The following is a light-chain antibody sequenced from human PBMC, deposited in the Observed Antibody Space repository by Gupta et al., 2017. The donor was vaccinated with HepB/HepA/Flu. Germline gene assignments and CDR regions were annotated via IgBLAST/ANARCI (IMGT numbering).Light chain of an antibody. CDR3: CAYAANYIIDVV. V-gene: IGLV2-11*02. CDR1: SRDVGGYNY. CDR2: SVS. Sequence: QSALPQPRSVSGSPGQSVTILCTGTSRDVGGYNYVSWYQQHPGKAPKLIGYSVSERPSGVPDRFSGSKSGITASLNISGLQAEDDADYYCCAYAANYIIDVVFGAGTNLSVL. J-gene: IGLJ2*01.